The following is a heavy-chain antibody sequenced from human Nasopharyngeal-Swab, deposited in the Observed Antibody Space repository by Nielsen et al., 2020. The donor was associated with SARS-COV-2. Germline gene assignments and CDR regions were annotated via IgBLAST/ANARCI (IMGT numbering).Heavy chain of an antibody. CDR3: TTDYYFDY. V-gene: IGHV3-73*01. Sequence: VRQMPGKGLEWVGRIGDKAHNYATTYAASVKGRFTISRDDSKNTAFLQMDSLKTEDTALYHCTTDYYFDYWGQGTLVTVSS. J-gene: IGHJ4*02. CDR2: IGDKAHNYAT.